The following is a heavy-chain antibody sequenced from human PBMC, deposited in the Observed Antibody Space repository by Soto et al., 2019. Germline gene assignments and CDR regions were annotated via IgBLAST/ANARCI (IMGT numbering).Heavy chain of an antibody. V-gene: IGHV5-51*01. CDR1: GYSFTSYW. Sequence: HGESLKISCKGSGYSFTSYWIGWVRQMPGKGLEWMGIIYPGDSDTRYSPSFQGQVTISADKSISTAYLQWSSLKASDTAMYYCARQDIVVVPAASEGSGYYYYYGMDVWGQGTTVTVSS. J-gene: IGHJ6*02. CDR3: ARQDIVVVPAASEGSGYYYYYGMDV. CDR2: IYPGDSDT. D-gene: IGHD2-2*01.